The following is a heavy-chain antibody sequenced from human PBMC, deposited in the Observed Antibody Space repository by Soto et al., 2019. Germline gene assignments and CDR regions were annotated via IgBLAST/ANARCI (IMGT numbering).Heavy chain of an antibody. CDR3: ARAADSSSWYWRGDNRFDP. CDR2: IYYSGST. D-gene: IGHD6-13*01. J-gene: IGHJ5*02. Sequence: PSETLSLTCAVSGYSISSGYYWGWIRQPPGRGLEWIGSIYYSGSTYYNPPLKSRVTISVDTSKYQFSLKLSSVTAADTAVYYCARAADSSSWYWRGDNRFDPWGQGTQVTVSS. CDR1: GYSISSGYY. V-gene: IGHV4-38-2*01.